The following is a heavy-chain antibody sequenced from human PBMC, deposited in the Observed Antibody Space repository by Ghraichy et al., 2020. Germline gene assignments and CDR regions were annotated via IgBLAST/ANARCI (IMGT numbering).Heavy chain of an antibody. CDR1: GFTFSDYF. CDR2: ISGNNVHT. CDR3: ARVRGYFTGGSSLFDY. J-gene: IGHJ4*02. D-gene: IGHD2-8*02. V-gene: IGHV3-11*06. Sequence: GGSLRLSCVASGFTFSDYFMSWIRKTPGKGLECISYISGNNVHTNYTDSVRGRFPVSRDNAKYSVYLEMNRLAAEDTGVYYCARVRGYFTGGSSLFDYWGLGTRVTVSS.